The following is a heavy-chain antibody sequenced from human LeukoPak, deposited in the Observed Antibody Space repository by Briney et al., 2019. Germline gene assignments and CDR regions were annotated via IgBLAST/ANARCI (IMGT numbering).Heavy chain of an antibody. D-gene: IGHD6-13*01. V-gene: IGHV3-30*04. Sequence: GALRLSCAASGLTFSSYAMHWVRQAPGKGLEWEAVISYDGSNKYYADSVKGRFTISRDNSKNTLYLQMNSLRAEDTAVYYCARDSSSWGGDNWFDPWGQGTLVTVSS. CDR1: GLTFSSYA. J-gene: IGHJ5*02. CDR2: ISYDGSNK. CDR3: ARDSSSWGGDNWFDP.